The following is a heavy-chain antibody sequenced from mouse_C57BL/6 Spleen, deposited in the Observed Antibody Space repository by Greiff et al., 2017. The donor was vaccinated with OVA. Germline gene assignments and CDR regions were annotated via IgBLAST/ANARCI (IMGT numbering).Heavy chain of an antibody. CDR1: GYSFTGYY. CDR3: ARGDGYYSAMDY. D-gene: IGHD2-3*01. V-gene: IGHV1-42*01. Sequence: DVQLQESGPELVKPGASVKISCKASGYSFTGYYMNWVKQSPEKSLEWIGEINPSTGGTTYNQKFKAKATLTVDKSSSTAYMQLKSLTSEDSAVYYCARGDGYYSAMDYWGQGTSVTVSS. J-gene: IGHJ4*01. CDR2: INPSTGGT.